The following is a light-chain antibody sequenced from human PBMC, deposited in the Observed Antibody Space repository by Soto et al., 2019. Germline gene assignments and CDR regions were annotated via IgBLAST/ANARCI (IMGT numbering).Light chain of an antibody. V-gene: IGKV3-15*01. Sequence: EIVMTQSPATLSLSPGERATFSCTASQSVRSHLAWYQQKPGQAPRLLIYGESIRATGIPARFSGSGSGTDYTLTINSLESEDFAVSDCQNYNNWPPITFGQGTRLEI. J-gene: IGKJ5*01. CDR1: QSVRSH. CDR2: GES. CDR3: QNYNNWPPIT.